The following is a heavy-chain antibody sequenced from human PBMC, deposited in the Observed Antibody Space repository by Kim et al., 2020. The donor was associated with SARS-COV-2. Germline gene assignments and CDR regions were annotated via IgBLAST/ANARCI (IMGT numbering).Heavy chain of an antibody. Sequence: ASVKVSCKASGYTFTSYYMHWVRQAPGQGLEWMGIINPSGGSTSYAQKFQGRVTMTRDTSTSTVYMELSSLRSEDTAVYYCARETNVDTAMAWWGYWGQGTLVTVSS. CDR3: ARETNVDTAMAWWGY. J-gene: IGHJ4*02. CDR2: INPSGGST. D-gene: IGHD5-18*01. CDR1: GYTFTSYY. V-gene: IGHV1-46*01.